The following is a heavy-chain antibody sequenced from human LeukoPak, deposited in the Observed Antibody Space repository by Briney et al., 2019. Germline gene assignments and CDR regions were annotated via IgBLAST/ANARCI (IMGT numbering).Heavy chain of an antibody. CDR3: AMDSSWLPLKFDY. CDR1: GFTVSSNY. V-gene: IGHV3-53*01. CDR2: IYSGGST. J-gene: IGHJ4*02. Sequence: GGSLRLSCAASGFTVSSNYMSWVRQAPGKGLEWVSVIYSGGSTYYADSVKGRFTISRDNSKNTLYLQMNSLRAEDTAVYYCAMDSSWLPLKFDYWGQGTLVTVST. D-gene: IGHD5-24*01.